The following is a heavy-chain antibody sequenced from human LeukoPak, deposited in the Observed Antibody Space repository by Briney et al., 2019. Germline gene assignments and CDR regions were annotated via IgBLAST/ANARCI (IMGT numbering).Heavy chain of an antibody. CDR3: ARDPGDDIAVPGDP. D-gene: IGHD2-2*01. CDR1: GYTFTGYY. J-gene: IGHJ5*02. CDR2: INTNTGNP. Sequence: ASVKVSCKASGYTFTGYYVHWVRQAPGQGLEWMGWINTNTGNPTYAQGFTGRFVFSLDTSVSTTYLQISSLKAEDTAVYFCARDPGDDIAVPGDPWGQGTLVTVSS. V-gene: IGHV7-4-1*02.